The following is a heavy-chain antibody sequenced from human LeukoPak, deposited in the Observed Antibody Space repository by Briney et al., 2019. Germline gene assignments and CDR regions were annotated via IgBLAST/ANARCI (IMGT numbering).Heavy chain of an antibody. J-gene: IGHJ4*02. CDR3: ARVKKFMPEFEF. Sequence: ASVKVSCTSSGYTFIDYHIHWVRQAPGQGLEWMGWITPNSGATKYAQKFQGRVSMTRDTSINTAYLDLTNLRSDDTAIFYCARVKKFMPEFEFWGQGTLVTVSS. V-gene: IGHV1-2*02. CDR1: GYTFIDYH. D-gene: IGHD2-2*01. CDR2: ITPNSGAT.